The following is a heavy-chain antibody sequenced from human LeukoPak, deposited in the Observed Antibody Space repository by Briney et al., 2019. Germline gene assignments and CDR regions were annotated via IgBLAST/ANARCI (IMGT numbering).Heavy chain of an antibody. CDR3: AREGIVVVPAAHSDFDY. J-gene: IGHJ4*02. Sequence: GGSLRLSCAASGFTFSSYSMDWVRQAPGKGLEWVSSISTGSDYIYYADSVKGRFTIPRDNAKNSLYLQMNSLRDEDTAVYYCAREGIVVVPAAHSDFDYWGQGTLVTVSS. CDR2: ISTGSDYI. CDR1: GFTFSSYS. V-gene: IGHV3-21*01. D-gene: IGHD2-2*01.